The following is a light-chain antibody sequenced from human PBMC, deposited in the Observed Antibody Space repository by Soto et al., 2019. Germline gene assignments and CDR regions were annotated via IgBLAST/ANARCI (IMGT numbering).Light chain of an antibody. J-gene: IGKJ1*01. V-gene: IGKV1-6*01. CDR1: QGIRDE. CDR3: LQDNNYPRT. CDR2: ASS. Sequence: AIQMTQSPSSLSASVGDRVTITCRASQGIRDELGWYQQKPGKAPKLLIYASSSLQSGVPSRFSGSGSGTDFTLTISSLQPEDFATYYCLQDNNYPRTFGQGTKVEIK.